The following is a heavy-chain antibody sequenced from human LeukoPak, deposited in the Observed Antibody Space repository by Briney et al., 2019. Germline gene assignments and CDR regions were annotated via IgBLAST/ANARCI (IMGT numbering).Heavy chain of an antibody. Sequence: SETLSLTCTVSGGSISSYYWSWIRQPPGKGLEWIGYIYYSGSTNYNPSLKSRVTISVDTSKNQFSLKLSSVTAADTAVYYCARRRQSSRVAAAPMYYGMDVWGQGATVTVSS. CDR1: GGSISSYY. V-gene: IGHV4-59*08. CDR2: IYYSGST. D-gene: IGHD6-13*01. J-gene: IGHJ6*02. CDR3: ARRRQSSRVAAAPMYYGMDV.